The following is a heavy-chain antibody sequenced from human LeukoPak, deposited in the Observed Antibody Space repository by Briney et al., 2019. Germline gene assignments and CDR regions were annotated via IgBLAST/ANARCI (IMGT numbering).Heavy chain of an antibody. CDR1: RFTFDDYA. J-gene: IGHJ4*02. CDR2: ISWNSGSI. CDR3: AKDGCSSTSCYADY. Sequence: GRSLRLFCAASRFTFDDYAMHWVRQAPGKGLEWVSGISWNSGSIGYADSVKGRFTISRDNAKNSLYLQMNSLRAEDTALYYCAKDGCSSTSCYADYWGQGTLVTVSS. D-gene: IGHD2-2*01. V-gene: IGHV3-9*01.